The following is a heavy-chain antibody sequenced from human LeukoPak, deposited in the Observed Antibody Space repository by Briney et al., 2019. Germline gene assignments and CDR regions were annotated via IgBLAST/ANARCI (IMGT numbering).Heavy chain of an antibody. J-gene: IGHJ4*02. D-gene: IGHD4-17*01. CDR3: ARGHGVTTFFDY. CDR2: INHSGST. CDR1: GGSFSGYY. V-gene: IGHV4-34*01. Sequence: KASETLSLTCAVYGGSFSGYYWSWIRQPPGKGLEWIGEINHSGSTNYNPSLKSRVTISVDTSKNQFSLKLSSVTAADTAVYYCARGHGVTTFFDYWGQGTLVTVSS.